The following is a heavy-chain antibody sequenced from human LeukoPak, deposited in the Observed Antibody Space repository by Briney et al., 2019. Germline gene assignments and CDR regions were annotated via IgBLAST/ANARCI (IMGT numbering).Heavy chain of an antibody. CDR1: GFTFD. D-gene: IGHD2-2*01. J-gene: IGHJ4*02. V-gene: IGHV3-23*01. CDR3: GKRSTSLRGRGNY. Sequence: GGSLRLSCAASGFTFDMGWVRQAPGKGLEWVSVISAGGNNTFYADSVRGRFTISRDNSRNAVDLQMNSLRAEDAAVYYCGKRSTSLRGRGNYWGQGALVTVSS. CDR2: ISAGGNNT.